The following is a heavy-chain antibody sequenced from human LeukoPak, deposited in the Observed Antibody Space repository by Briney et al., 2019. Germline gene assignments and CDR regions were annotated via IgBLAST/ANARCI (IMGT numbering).Heavy chain of an antibody. CDR1: GGSISSYY. D-gene: IGHD3-22*01. V-gene: IGHV4-59*08. CDR3: ARTVGSYYGSSGYYYWFDP. J-gene: IGHJ5*02. Sequence: SETLSLTCTVSGGSISSYYWSWIRQPPGKGLEWIGYIYSSGSTNYNPSLKSRVTISVDTSKNQFSLKLSSVTAADTAVYYCARTVGSYYGSSGYYYWFDPWGQGALVTVSS. CDR2: IYSSGST.